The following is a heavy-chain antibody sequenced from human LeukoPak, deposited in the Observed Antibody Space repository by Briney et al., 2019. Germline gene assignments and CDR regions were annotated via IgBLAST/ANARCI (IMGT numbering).Heavy chain of an antibody. D-gene: IGHD3-9*01. CDR3: ARRNVLTEGEAFDI. J-gene: IGHJ3*02. CDR1: GGSISSYY. Sequence: TSETLSLTCTVSGGSISSYYWTWIRQPPGEGLEWIGYIYDSRSTNYNPSLNSRVTISADASKNQFSLKLNSVTAADTAVYYCARRNVLTEGEAFDIWGQGTMVTVSS. V-gene: IGHV4-59*08. CDR2: IYDSRST.